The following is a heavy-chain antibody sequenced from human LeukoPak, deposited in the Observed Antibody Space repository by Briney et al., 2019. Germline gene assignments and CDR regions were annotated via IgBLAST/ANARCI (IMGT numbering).Heavy chain of an antibody. D-gene: IGHD3-9*01. CDR1: GFTVSSNY. J-gene: IGHJ6*02. V-gene: IGHV3-66*04. CDR3: ARRYFDWSRGMDV. CDR2: IYSGGST. Sequence: PGGSLRLSCAASGFTVSSNYMSWVRQAPGKGLEWVSVIYSGGSTYYADSVKGRFTISRDNAKNSLYLQMNSLRAEDTAVYYCARRYFDWSRGMDVWGQGTTVTVSS.